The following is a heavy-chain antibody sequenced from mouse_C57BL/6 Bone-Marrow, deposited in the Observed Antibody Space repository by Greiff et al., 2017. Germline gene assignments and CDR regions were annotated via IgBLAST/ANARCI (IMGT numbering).Heavy chain of an antibody. Sequence: VQLKESGAELVRPGASVKLSCTASGFNIKDDYMHWVKQRPEQGLEWIGWIDPENGDTEYASKFQGKATITADTSSNTAYLQLSSLTSEDTAVYYLTLGNFDYWGQGTTLTVSA. J-gene: IGHJ2*01. CDR2: IDPENGDT. V-gene: IGHV14-4*01. CDR1: GFNIKDDY. CDR3: TLGNFDY.